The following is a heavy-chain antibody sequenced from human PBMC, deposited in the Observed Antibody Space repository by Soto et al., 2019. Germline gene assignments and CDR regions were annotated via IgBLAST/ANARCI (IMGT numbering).Heavy chain of an antibody. CDR1: GFTFSSYG. CDR2: ISYDGSNK. V-gene: IGHV3-30*18. Sequence: QVQLVESGGGVVQPGRSLRLSCAASGFTFSSYGMHWVRQAPGKGLEWVAVISYDGSNKYYADSVKGRFTISRDNSKNTLYLQMNSLRAEDTAVYYCAKDRNEYGDLYWCVDRGGRGTLVVVSS. J-gene: IGHJ2*01. D-gene: IGHD4-17*01. CDR3: AKDRNEYGDLYWCVDR.